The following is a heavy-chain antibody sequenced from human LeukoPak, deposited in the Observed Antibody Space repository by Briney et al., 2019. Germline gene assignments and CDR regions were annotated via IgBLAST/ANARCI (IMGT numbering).Heavy chain of an antibody. CDR3: ARWIDGFDV. J-gene: IGHJ3*01. V-gene: IGHV3-11*01. Sequence: PGGSLRLSCTASGFTFSDYSLSWIRQSPGKGLEWISYITSGGGPIFYADFVEGRFTISRDNAENSLYLQLNSLRDEDTAVYYCARWIDGFDVWGQGTMVTVSS. CDR2: ITSGGGPI. CDR1: GFTFSDYS. D-gene: IGHD2-2*03.